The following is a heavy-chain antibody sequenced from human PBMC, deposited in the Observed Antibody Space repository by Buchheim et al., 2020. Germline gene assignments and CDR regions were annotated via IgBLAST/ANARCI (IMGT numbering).Heavy chain of an antibody. Sequence: EVQLVESGGGLVQPGGSLRLSCAASGLTFSTYSMNWVRQAPGKGLEWVSYISGSTTTIYYADSVTGRFTISRDNAKNSLYLQMNSLRAEDTAVYYCARDRTSMDVWGRGTT. CDR3: ARDRTSMDV. CDR1: GLTFSTYS. J-gene: IGHJ6*02. D-gene: IGHD1/OR15-1a*01. CDR2: ISGSTTTI. V-gene: IGHV3-48*01.